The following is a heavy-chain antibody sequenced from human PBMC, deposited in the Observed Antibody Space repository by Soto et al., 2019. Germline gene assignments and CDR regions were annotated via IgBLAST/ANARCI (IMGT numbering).Heavy chain of an antibody. V-gene: IGHV3-30*18. CDR3: AKERSRGYSYGPWAYGMDV. J-gene: IGHJ6*02. CDR2: ISYDGSNK. Sequence: TGGSLRLSCAASGFTFSSYGMHWVRQAPGKGLEWVAVISYDGSNKYYADSVKGRFTISRDNSKNTLYPQMNSLRAEDKAVYYCAKERSRGYSYGPWAYGMDVWGQGTTVTVSS. D-gene: IGHD5-18*01. CDR1: GFTFSSYG.